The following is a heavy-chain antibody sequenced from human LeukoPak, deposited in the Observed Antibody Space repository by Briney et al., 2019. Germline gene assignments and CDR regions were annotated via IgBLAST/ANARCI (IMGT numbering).Heavy chain of an antibody. J-gene: IGHJ4*02. V-gene: IGHV3-15*01. Sequence: AGGSPILSCAASGFTFSNAWMSWVRQAPGKGLEWVGRIKTKTDGGTTDYAAPVKGRFTISRDDSKSTLYLQMNSLKTDDTAVYYCTTPPWYDSRGYWGQGTLVTVSS. CDR1: GFTFSNAW. CDR3: TTPPWYDSRGY. CDR2: IKTKTDGGTT. D-gene: IGHD6-13*01.